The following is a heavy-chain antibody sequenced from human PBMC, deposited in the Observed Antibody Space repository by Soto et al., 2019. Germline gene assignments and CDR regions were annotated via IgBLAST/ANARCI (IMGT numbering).Heavy chain of an antibody. J-gene: IGHJ4*02. CDR2: ISSSSSTI. CDR1: GFTFSSYS. D-gene: IGHD3-9*01. V-gene: IGHV3-48*01. CDR3: TRGPGYPHYYDILTGHPAGGTLFDY. Sequence: EVQLVESGGGLVQPGGSLRLSCAASGFTFSSYSMNWVRQAPGKGLEWVSYISSSSSTIYYADSVKGRFTISRDNAKNSLYLLMNSLGAEDTAVYYFTRGPGYPHYYDILTGHPAGGTLFDYWGQGTLVTVSS.